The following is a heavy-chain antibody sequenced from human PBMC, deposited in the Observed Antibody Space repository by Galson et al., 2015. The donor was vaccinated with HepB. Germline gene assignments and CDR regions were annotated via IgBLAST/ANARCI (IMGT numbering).Heavy chain of an antibody. CDR3: AKGTPFDWQLFFDY. D-gene: IGHD3-9*01. CDR1: GFTFSTFA. CDR2: ISNSGGST. J-gene: IGHJ4*02. V-gene: IGHV3-23*01. Sequence: SLRLSCAVSGFTFSTFAISWVRQAPGKGLEWVSTISNSGGSTYYADSVKGRFTISRDNSKNTLYLHMNGLRAEDTAIYYCAKGTPFDWQLFFDYWGQGTLVTVSS.